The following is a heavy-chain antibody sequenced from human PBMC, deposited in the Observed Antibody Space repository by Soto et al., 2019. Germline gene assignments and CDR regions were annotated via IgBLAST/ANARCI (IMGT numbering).Heavy chain of an antibody. CDR2: ISGSGGST. Sequence: EVQLLESGGGLVQPGGSLRLSCAASGFTFSSYAMSWVRQAPGKGLEWVSAISGSGGSTYYADSVKGRFTISRDNSKNTLYLQMNSLRAEDTAVYYCAKDGRYYYDSSGSYYYFDYWGQGTLVTVSS. J-gene: IGHJ4*02. V-gene: IGHV3-23*01. D-gene: IGHD3-22*01. CDR1: GFTFSSYA. CDR3: AKDGRYYYDSSGSYYYFDY.